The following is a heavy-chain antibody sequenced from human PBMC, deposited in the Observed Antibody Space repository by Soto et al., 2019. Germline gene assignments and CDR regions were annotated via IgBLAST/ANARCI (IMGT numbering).Heavy chain of an antibody. CDR3: ARRVAVPGAHIDY. CDR1: GGSNRGSY. D-gene: IGHD6-19*01. V-gene: IGHV4-59*01. CDR2: VYYTGST. Sequence: PSQTLSLTCSLSGGSNRGSYWSWNPHSPSRGLEWLGYVYYTGSTNYSPSLRSRVSISVDTSKNEFSLRLSSVTAADTAVYFCARRVAVPGAHIDYWGQGTKVTVSS. J-gene: IGHJ4*02.